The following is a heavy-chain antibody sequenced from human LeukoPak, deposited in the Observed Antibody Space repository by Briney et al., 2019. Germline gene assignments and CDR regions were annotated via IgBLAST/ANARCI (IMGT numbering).Heavy chain of an antibody. CDR3: ARGVCGGDCYSGRPQNWFDP. D-gene: IGHD2-21*02. CDR1: GYSFSGYY. Sequence: GASVKVSCKASGYSFSGYYIHWVRQAPGQGLEWMGWINPNSGGTNYAQKFQGRVTVTRDTSITTAYMELSRLTSDDTAVYYCARGVCGGDCYSGRPQNWFDPWGQGTLVTVSS. CDR2: INPNSGGT. J-gene: IGHJ5*02. V-gene: IGHV1-2*02.